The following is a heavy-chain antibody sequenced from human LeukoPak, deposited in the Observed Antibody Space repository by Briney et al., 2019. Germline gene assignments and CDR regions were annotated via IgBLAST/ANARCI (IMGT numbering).Heavy chain of an antibody. CDR1: GGTFSSYA. CDR3: ARAADRDGYSSDY. CDR2: IIPIFGTA. D-gene: IGHD5-24*01. J-gene: IGHJ4*02. V-gene: IGHV1-69*13. Sequence: ASVKVSCKASGGTFSSYAISWVRQAPGQGLEWMGGIIPIFGTANYAQKFQGRVTITADESTSTAYMELSSLRSEDTAVYYCARAADRDGYSSDYWGQGTLVTVSS.